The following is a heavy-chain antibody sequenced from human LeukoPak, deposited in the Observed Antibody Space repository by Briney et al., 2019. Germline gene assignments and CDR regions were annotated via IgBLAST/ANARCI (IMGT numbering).Heavy chain of an antibody. Sequence: ASVKVSCKASGYTFTGCYMHWVRQAPGQGLEWMGWINPNSGGTNYAQKFQGRVTMTRDTSISTAYMELSRLRSDDTAVYYCARSLTPGQDSITMIVVVITPYYFDYWGQGTLVTVSS. CDR3: ARSLTPGQDSITMIVVVITPYYFDY. V-gene: IGHV1-2*02. CDR1: GYTFTGCY. D-gene: IGHD3-22*01. J-gene: IGHJ4*02. CDR2: INPNSGGT.